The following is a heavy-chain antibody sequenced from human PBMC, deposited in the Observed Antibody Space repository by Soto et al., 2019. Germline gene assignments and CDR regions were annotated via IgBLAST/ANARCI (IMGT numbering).Heavy chain of an antibody. CDR2: ISGSGGST. J-gene: IGHJ3*02. Sequence: GGSLRLSCAASGFTFSSYAMSWVRQAPGKGLEWVSAISGSGGSTYYADSVKGRFTISRDNSKNTLYLQMNSLRAEDTAVYYCAKDPGRQWLLADAFDIWGQGTMVTVSS. CDR3: AKDPGRQWLLADAFDI. CDR1: GFTFSSYA. D-gene: IGHD3-22*01. V-gene: IGHV3-23*01.